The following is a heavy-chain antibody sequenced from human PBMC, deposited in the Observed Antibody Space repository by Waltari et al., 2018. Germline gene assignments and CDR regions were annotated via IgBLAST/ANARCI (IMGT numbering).Heavy chain of an antibody. D-gene: IGHD3-16*01. CDR3: AKTPTGAGGRDY. Sequence: EVQLLESGGGLVQPGGSLRLSCAASGFTFSSYAMSWVRQAPGKGLEWVSVIYSGGNTDYADYVRGRFTISRDNAKNTLYLQRNSLRAGDTVVYYCAKTPTGAGGRDYWGQGTLVTVSS. V-gene: IGHV3-23*03. J-gene: IGHJ4*02. CDR2: IYSGGNT. CDR1: GFTFSSYA.